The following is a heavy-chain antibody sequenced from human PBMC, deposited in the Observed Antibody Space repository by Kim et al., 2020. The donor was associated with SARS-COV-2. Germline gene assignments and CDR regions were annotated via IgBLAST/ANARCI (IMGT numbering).Heavy chain of an antibody. V-gene: IGHV3-9*01. CDR3: AKEITGTTRWFDP. J-gene: IGHJ5*02. D-gene: IGHD1-7*01. Sequence: YADSVKGRFTISRDNAKNSLYLQMNSLRAEDTALYYCAKEITGTTRWFDPWGQGTLVTVSS.